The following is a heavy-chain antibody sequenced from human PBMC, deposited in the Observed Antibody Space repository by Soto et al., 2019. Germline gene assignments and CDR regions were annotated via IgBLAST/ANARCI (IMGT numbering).Heavy chain of an antibody. Sequence: NPGGSLRLSCAASGFTFRSYVMNWVRQTQEKGLEWVSSISSTSTYTHYADSVKGRFTISRDNANNSLFLQMNSLGAEDTAIYYCARDLALAGNYWGQGALVTVSS. V-gene: IGHV3-21*01. CDR1: GFTFRSYV. J-gene: IGHJ4*02. CDR3: ARDLALAGNY. CDR2: ISSTSTYT. D-gene: IGHD6-19*01.